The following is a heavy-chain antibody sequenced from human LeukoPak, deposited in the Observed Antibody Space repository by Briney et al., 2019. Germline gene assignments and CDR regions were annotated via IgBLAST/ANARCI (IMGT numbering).Heavy chain of an antibody. CDR2: TSSSGITI. J-gene: IGHJ6*02. CDR3: ARDRYAMDV. Sequence: GGSLRLSCAASGFTFSDYYMSWIRQAPGKGLEWISYTSSSGITIYYADSVKGRFTMSRDNAKNSLYLQINSLRAEDTAVYYCARDRYAMDVWGQGTTVTVSS. CDR1: GFTFSDYY. V-gene: IGHV3-11*01.